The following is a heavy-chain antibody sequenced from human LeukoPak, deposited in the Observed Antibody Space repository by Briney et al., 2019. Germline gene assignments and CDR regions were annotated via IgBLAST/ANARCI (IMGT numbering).Heavy chain of an antibody. CDR1: GFTFSSYG. CDR2: IWYDGSNK. CDR3: AKDLDSGDREPQHWFDP. V-gene: IGHV3-33*06. J-gene: IGHJ5*02. Sequence: GGSLRLSCAASGFTFSSYGMHWVRQAPGKWLEWAAVIWYDGSNKYYADSVKGRFTISRDNSKNTLYLQMNSLRAEDTAVYYCAKDLDSGDREPQHWFDPWGQGTLVTVSS. D-gene: IGHD4-17*01.